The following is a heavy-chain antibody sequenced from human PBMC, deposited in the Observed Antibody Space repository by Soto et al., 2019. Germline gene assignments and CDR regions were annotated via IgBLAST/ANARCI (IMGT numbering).Heavy chain of an antibody. CDR3: VRTGLGWFDP. Sequence: SETLSLTCTVSGGSIRSYYWSWVRQPPGKGLEWIGYIFYSGSSNYNPSLKSPVTISVDASKNQFSLKLSSVTAADTAVYYCVRTGLGWFDPWGQGPLVTVSS. CDR2: IFYSGSS. J-gene: IGHJ5*02. V-gene: IGHV4-59*01. D-gene: IGHD7-27*01. CDR1: GGSIRSYY.